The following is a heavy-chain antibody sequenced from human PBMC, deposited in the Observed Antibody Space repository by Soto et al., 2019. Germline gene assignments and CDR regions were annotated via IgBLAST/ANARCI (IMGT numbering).Heavy chain of an antibody. CDR2: INSDGSST. J-gene: IGHJ2*01. V-gene: IGHV3-74*01. CDR1: GFTFSSYW. D-gene: IGHD1-26*01. CDR3: ARGGSLNWYFDL. Sequence: EVQLVESGGGLVQPGGSLRLSCAASGFTFSSYWMHWVRQAPGKGLVWVSRINSDGSSTSYADSVKGRFTITRDNAKNTLYLQMNSLRAEDTAVYYCARGGSLNWYFDLWGRGTLVTVSS.